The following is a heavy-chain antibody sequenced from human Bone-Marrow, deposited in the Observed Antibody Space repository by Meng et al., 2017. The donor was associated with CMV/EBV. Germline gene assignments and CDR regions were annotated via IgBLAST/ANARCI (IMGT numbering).Heavy chain of an antibody. Sequence: ASVKVSCKASGYSFTGYYMHWVRQAPGQGLEWMGWVNPNSGGTNYAQKFQGRVTMTRDTSISTAYVELSRLRSDDTAVYYCATFYNWKYHHGMDVWGQGNTVTCSS. CDR2: VNPNSGGT. V-gene: IGHV1-2*02. CDR3: ATFYNWKYHHGMDV. J-gene: IGHJ6*01. D-gene: IGHD1-20*01. CDR1: GYSFTGYY.